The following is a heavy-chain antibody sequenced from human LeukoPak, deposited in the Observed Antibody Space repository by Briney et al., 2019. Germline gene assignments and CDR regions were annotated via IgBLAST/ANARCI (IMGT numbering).Heavy chain of an antibody. Sequence: ASVKVSCKASGYTFTSYYMHWVRQAPGQGLEWMGIINPSGGSTSYAQKFQGRVTMTRDTSTSTVYMELRSLRSDDTAVYYCARDWANVEFDPWGQGTLVTVSS. CDR3: ARDWANVEFDP. V-gene: IGHV1-46*01. D-gene: IGHD1-1*01. J-gene: IGHJ5*02. CDR2: INPSGGST. CDR1: GYTFTSYY.